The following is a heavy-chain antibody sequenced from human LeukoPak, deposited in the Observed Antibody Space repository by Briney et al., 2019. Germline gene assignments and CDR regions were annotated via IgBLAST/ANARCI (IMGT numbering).Heavy chain of an antibody. CDR1: GFTFTSYT. D-gene: IGHD2/OR15-2a*01. CDR3: VRNCDS. CDR2: ITSSSSTI. J-gene: IGHJ4*02. V-gene: IGHV3-48*01. Sequence: GGSLRLSCAASGFTFTSYTMNWVRQAPGKGLEWVSYITSSSSTIYYADSVKGRFTMSRDNAENSLYLQMNSLRAEDTAVYYCVRNCDSWGQGTLVTVSS.